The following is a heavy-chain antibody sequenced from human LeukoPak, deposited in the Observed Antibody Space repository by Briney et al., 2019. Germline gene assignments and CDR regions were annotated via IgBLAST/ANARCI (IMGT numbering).Heavy chain of an antibody. Sequence: GGSLRLSCAGSGFRFSNYGMEWVRQAPGKGLEWVSSIRYDGSDKYYADSVKGRFIISRENSKNTGYLQMNSLRVEDTAVYYCAKVFDYHYLDVWGKGTKVIVSS. CDR1: GFRFSNYG. CDR2: IRYDGSDK. J-gene: IGHJ6*03. V-gene: IGHV3-30*02. D-gene: IGHD3-10*02. CDR3: AKVFDYHYLDV.